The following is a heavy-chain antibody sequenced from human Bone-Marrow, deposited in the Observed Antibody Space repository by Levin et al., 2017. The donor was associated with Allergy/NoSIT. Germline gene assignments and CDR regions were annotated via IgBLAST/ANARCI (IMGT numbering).Heavy chain of an antibody. CDR2: IYWDDDK. CDR1: RVSLTTYSVG. V-gene: IGHV2-5*02. CDR3: AHADRSERYSIFDF. Sequence: SGPTLVKPTQTLTLTCTFSRVSLTTYSVGVGWIRQPPGQALEWLALIYWDDDKHYSPSLKSRLTITKDTSKNQAVLKMTNMDPVDTATYYCAHADRSERYSIFDFWGQGTLVTVSS. D-gene: IGHD2/OR15-2a*01. J-gene: IGHJ4*02.